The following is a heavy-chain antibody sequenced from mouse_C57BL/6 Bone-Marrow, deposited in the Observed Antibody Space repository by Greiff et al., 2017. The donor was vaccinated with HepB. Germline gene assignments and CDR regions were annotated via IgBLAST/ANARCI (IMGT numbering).Heavy chain of an antibody. Sequence: QVQLQQPGAELVMPGASASMPCKASRYTFTSYWSTWVKQRPGQGLEWIGDIYPGSGSTNYNEKFKSKATLTVDTSSSTAYMQLSSLTSEDSAVYYCARLTGLGPDYWGEGTTLTVSS. J-gene: IGHJ2*01. CDR1: RYTFTSYW. CDR3: ARLTGLGPDY. CDR2: IYPGSGST. V-gene: IGHV1-55*01. D-gene: IGHD4-1*01.